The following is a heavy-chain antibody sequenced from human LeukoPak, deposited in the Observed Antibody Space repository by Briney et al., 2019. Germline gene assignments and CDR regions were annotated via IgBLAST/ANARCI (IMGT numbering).Heavy chain of an antibody. J-gene: IGHJ4*02. CDR1: GYTFTSYG. CDR3: AATLMVRGVITDFDS. CDR2: ISAYNGNT. V-gene: IGHV1-18*01. D-gene: IGHD3-10*01. Sequence: ASVKVSCKASGYTFTSYGITWVRQAPGQGVDGMGWISAYNGNTNYEQKCQGRVTMTRDTSTSTVYMEMRSLRSDDTAVYYCAATLMVRGVITDFDSWGQGTLVT.